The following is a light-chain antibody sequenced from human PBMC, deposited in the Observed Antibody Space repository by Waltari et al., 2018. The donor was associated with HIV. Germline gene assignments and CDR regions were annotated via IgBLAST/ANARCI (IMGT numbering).Light chain of an antibody. CDR1: QGIRNY. CDR3: QQYDNLLRST. J-gene: IGKJ2*02. Sequence: DIQMTQSPSSLSASVGDTVTLTCQASQGIRNYLNWFQQKPGKAPRLLIYDASNLQTGVPSRFSGGGFGTHSSLIISSLQPEDVATYYCQQYDNLLRSTFGQGTKVEIK. V-gene: IGKV1-33*01. CDR2: DAS.